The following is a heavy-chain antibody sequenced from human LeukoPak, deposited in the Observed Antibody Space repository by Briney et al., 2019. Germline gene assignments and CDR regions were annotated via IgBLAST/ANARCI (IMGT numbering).Heavy chain of an antibody. D-gene: IGHD4-17*01. CDR3: ARHGGYGDYP. J-gene: IGHJ5*02. CDR2: IYYSGST. V-gene: IGHV4-39*01. CDR1: GGSISSSSYS. Sequence: PSETLSLTCTVSGGSISSSSYSWGWIRQRPGKGLEWIGSIYYSGSTNYNPSLKSRVTISVDTSKNQFSLKLSSVTAADTAVYYCARHGGYGDYPRGQGTLVTVSS.